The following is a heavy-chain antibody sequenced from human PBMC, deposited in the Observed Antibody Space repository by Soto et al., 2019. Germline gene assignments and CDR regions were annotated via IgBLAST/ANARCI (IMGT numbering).Heavy chain of an antibody. CDR1: GGSISSGYYY. Sequence: SETLSLTCSVSGGSISSGYYYWSWIRQPPGKGLEWIGNIYYSGNTYYNPSLKSRVTISVDTAKNQVSLKLGSVTAADTAVYYCARDEPDTGEGFDIWGPGTMVTVSS. CDR3: ARDEPDTGEGFDI. V-gene: IGHV4-30-4*01. J-gene: IGHJ3*02. D-gene: IGHD3-10*01. CDR2: IYYSGNT.